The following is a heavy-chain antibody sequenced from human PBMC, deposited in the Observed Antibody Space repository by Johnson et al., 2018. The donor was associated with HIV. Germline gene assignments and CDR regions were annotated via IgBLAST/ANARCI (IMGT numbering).Heavy chain of an antibody. D-gene: IGHD6-13*01. CDR3: ARGPGDSSSWYVNSDAFDM. V-gene: IGHV3-23*04. CDR1: GFIFSSYA. CDR2: ISGSGGST. Sequence: EVHLVESGGGGVQPGRSLRLSCAASGFIFSSYAMHWVRQAPGKGLEWVSAISGSGGSTYYADSVKGRFTISRDNSKNTLYLQMNSLRAEDTALYYCARGPGDSSSWYVNSDAFDMWGQGTMVTVSS. J-gene: IGHJ3*02.